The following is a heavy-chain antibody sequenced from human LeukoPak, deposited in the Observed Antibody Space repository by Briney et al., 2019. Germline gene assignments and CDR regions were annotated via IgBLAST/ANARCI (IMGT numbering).Heavy chain of an antibody. CDR2: ISYDGSNK. V-gene: IGHV3-30-3*01. D-gene: IGHD3-3*01. CDR1: GFTFSSYA. J-gene: IGHJ3*02. Sequence: PGGSLRLSCAASGFTFSSYAMRWVRQAPGKGLEWVAVISYDGSNKYYASSVKGRFTISRDNSKNTLYLQMNSLRAEDTAVYYCARCFGDGVVIREEAFDIWGQGTMVTVSS. CDR3: ARCFGDGVVIREEAFDI.